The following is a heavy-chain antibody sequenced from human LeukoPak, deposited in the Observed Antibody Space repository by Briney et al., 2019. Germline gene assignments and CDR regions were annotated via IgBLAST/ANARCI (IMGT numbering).Heavy chain of an antibody. CDR3: ARDYYDSSGYLPVNWFDP. Sequence: GGSLRLSCAASGFIFNNYALHWVRQAPGKGLEWVAVISYDGSNKDYADSVKGRFTISRDNSKNTLYLQMNSLRAEDTAVYYCARDYYDSSGYLPVNWFDPWGQGTLVTVSS. CDR2: ISYDGSNK. J-gene: IGHJ5*02. D-gene: IGHD3-22*01. V-gene: IGHV3-30*04. CDR1: GFIFNNYA.